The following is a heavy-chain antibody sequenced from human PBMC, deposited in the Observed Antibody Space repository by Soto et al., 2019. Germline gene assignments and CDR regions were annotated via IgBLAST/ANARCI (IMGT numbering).Heavy chain of an antibody. CDR3: ARRDGYNSGLGY. Sequence: SVKVSCKASGYTFTSYDINWVRQATGQGLEWMGGIIPIFGTANYAQKFQGRVTITADESTSTAYMELSSLRSEDTAVYYCARRDGYNSGLGYWGQGTLVTVSS. CDR1: GYTFTSYD. CDR2: IIPIFGTA. V-gene: IGHV1-69*13. J-gene: IGHJ4*02. D-gene: IGHD5-12*01.